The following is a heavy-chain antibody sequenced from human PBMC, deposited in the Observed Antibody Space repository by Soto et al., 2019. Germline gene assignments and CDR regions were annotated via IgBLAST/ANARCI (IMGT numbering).Heavy chain of an antibody. CDR2: IDHSGST. D-gene: IGHD2-15*01. CDR3: AGGRCSGGSCYSPRYYYGMDV. CDR1: GGSFSGYY. V-gene: IGHV4-34*01. J-gene: IGHJ6*02. Sequence: SETLSLTCAVYGGSFSGYYWSWIRQPPGKGLEWIGEIDHSGSTTYNPSLKSRVTISVDTYKNEFSLKVDSVTAPDTAVYYCAGGRCSGGSCYSPRYYYGMDVWGQGTTGT.